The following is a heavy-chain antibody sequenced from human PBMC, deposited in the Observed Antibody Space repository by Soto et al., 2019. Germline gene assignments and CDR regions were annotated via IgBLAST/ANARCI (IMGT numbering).Heavy chain of an antibody. Sequence: SVKVSCKASGGTFSSYAISWVRQAPGRGLEWMGGIIPIFGTANYAQKFQGRVTITADKSTSTAYMELSSLRSEDTAVYYCARDRDYGANSDAFDIWGQGTMVTVSS. D-gene: IGHD4-17*01. CDR2: IIPIFGTA. CDR3: ARDRDYGANSDAFDI. J-gene: IGHJ3*02. V-gene: IGHV1-69*06. CDR1: GGTFSSYA.